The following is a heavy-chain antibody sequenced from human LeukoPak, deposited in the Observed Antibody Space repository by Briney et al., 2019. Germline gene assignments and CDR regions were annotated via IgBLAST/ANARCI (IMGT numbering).Heavy chain of an antibody. D-gene: IGHD3-3*01. J-gene: IGHJ4*02. V-gene: IGHV3-23*01. CDR2: ISGSGGST. CDR1: GFTVSSNY. CDR3: ATGGDFWSPFYYFDY. Sequence: TGGSLRLSCAASGFTVSSNYMSWVRQAPGKGLEWVSTISGSGGSTYYADSVKGRFTISRDNSKNTLYLQMNSLRAEDTAVYYCATGGDFWSPFYYFDYWGQGTLVTVSS.